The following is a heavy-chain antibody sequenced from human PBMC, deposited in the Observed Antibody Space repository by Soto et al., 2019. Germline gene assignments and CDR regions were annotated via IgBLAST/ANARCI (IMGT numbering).Heavy chain of an antibody. V-gene: IGHV1-2*02. CDR3: ARDRSLGANWFDP. D-gene: IGHD1-26*01. J-gene: IGHJ5*02. CDR1: GYTFTGNY. CDR2: INPNSGDT. Sequence: QVQLVQSGAEVKKPGASVKVSCKASGYTFTGNYMHWVRQAPGQGLEWMGWINPNSGDTTYAQKFQGRVSMTRDTSISTAYVELRSLSSDDTAVYYCARDRSLGANWFDPWGQGNVVTVSS.